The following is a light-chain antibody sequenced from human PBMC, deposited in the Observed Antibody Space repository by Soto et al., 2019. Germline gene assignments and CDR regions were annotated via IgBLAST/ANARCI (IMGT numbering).Light chain of an antibody. CDR2: DAS. CDR1: QDISNY. J-gene: IGKJ4*01. Sequence: DIQMTQSPSSLSASVGDRVTITCQASQDISNYLNWYQQKPGKAPKLLIYDASNLETGVPSRFSGSGSGTDFTFTISSLQTEDIATYYCQQYDNLTLTLGGGTKVDIK. V-gene: IGKV1-33*01. CDR3: QQYDNLTLT.